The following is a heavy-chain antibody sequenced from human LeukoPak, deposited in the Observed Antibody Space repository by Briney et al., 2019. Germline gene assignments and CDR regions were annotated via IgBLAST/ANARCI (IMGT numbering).Heavy chain of an antibody. D-gene: IGHD3-9*01. CDR3: AREGYDILTGYPMFDY. V-gene: IGHV1-69*01. CDR1: GGTFSSYA. J-gene: IGHJ4*02. Sequence: SVKVSCKASGGTFSSYAISWVRQAPGQGLEWMGGIIPIFGTANYAQKFQGRATITADESTSTAYMELSSLRSEDTAVYYCAREGYDILTGYPMFDYWGRGTLVTVSS. CDR2: IIPIFGTA.